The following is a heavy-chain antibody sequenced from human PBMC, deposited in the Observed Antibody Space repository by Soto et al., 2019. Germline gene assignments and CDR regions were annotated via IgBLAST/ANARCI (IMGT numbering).Heavy chain of an antibody. CDR1: GFTFSSYA. D-gene: IGHD1-26*01. CDR2: ISYDGSNK. CDR3: ARDQRQWELLPIDY. J-gene: IGHJ4*02. Sequence: QVQLVESGGGVVQPGRSLRLSCAASGFTFSSYAMHWVRQAPGKGLEWVAVISYDGSNKYYADSVKGRFTISRDNSKNPLYLQMNSLRAEDTAVYYCARDQRQWELLPIDYWGQGTLVTVSS. V-gene: IGHV3-30-3*01.